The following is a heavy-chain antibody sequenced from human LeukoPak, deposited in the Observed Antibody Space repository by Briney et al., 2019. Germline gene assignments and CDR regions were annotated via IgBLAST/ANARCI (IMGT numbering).Heavy chain of an antibody. J-gene: IGHJ4*02. Sequence: SVTVSCKASGGTFSIYAISWVRQAPGQGLEWMGGIIPIFGTANYAQKFQGRVTITADESTSTAYMELSSLRSEDTAVYYCARPSYRQLAYFDYWGQGTLVTVSS. CDR1: GGTFSIYA. V-gene: IGHV1-69*13. CDR3: ARPSYRQLAYFDY. D-gene: IGHD6-13*01. CDR2: IIPIFGTA.